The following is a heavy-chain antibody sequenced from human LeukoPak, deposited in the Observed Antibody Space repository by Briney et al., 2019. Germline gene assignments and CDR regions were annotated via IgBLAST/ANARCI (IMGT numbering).Heavy chain of an antibody. J-gene: IGHJ4*02. Sequence: ASVKVSCKASGYSFTSNYIHWVRQAPGQGLEWMGWISAYNGNTNYAQKFQGRVTMTRDTSTSTVYMELSSLRSEDTAVYYCAREGTNFDYWGQGTLVTVSS. CDR2: ISAYNGNT. D-gene: IGHD1-7*01. CDR1: GYSFTSNY. CDR3: AREGTNFDY. V-gene: IGHV1-18*04.